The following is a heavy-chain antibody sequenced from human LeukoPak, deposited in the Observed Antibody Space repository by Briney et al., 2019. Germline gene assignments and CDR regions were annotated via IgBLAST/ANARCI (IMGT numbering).Heavy chain of an antibody. CDR3: ARGRIAARPAVNWFDP. D-gene: IGHD6-6*01. J-gene: IGHJ5*02. V-gene: IGHV1-46*01. CDR2: INPTTGST. Sequence: SVKVSCKASGYTFTNFYLHWVRQAPGQGLEWMGIINPTTGSTTYAQKLQGRVTMTRDMSTSTVYMELSSLRSEDTAVYYCARGRIAARPAVNWFDPWGQGTLVTVSS. CDR1: GYTFTNFY.